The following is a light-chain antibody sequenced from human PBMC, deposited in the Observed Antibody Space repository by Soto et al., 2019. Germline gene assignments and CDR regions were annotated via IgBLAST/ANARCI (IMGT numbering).Light chain of an antibody. CDR2: RAS. CDR1: QSVSSSF. Sequence: EIVLTQSPGTLSLSPGERATLSCRASQSVSSSFLAWYQQQPGQAPKVLIYRASSRATGIPDRFSGSGSGTDFTLTISRLEPEDFAVYYCQQYGSSPLTFGGGTKVEIK. J-gene: IGKJ4*01. V-gene: IGKV3-20*01. CDR3: QQYGSSPLT.